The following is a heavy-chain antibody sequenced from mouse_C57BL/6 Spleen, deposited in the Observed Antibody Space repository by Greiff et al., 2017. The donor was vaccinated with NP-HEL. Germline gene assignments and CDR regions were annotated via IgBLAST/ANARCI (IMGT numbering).Heavy chain of an antibody. D-gene: IGHD2-1*01. V-gene: IGHV1-55*01. Sequence: VQLQQPGAELVKPGASVKMSCKASGYTFTSYWITWVKQRPGQGLEWIGDIYPGSGSTNYNEKFKSKATLTVDTSSSTAYMQLSSLTSEDSAVYYCARRGDGNYHYWYFDVWGTGTTVTVSS. J-gene: IGHJ1*03. CDR3: ARRGDGNYHYWYFDV. CDR2: IYPGSGST. CDR1: GYTFTSYW.